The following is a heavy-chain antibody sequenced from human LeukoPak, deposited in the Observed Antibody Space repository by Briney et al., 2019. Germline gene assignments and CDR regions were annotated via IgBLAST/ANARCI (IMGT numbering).Heavy chain of an antibody. J-gene: IGHJ6*03. CDR3: ARLRSHHYYYMDV. V-gene: IGHV3-7*01. CDR2: IKQDGSEK. Sequence: GGSLRLSCAASGFNLSSYWMSWVRQAPGKGLEWVANIKQDGSEKYYVDSVKGRFTISRDNAKNSLYLHMNSLRAEDTAVYYCARLRSHHYYYMDVWGKGTTVTVSS. CDR1: GFNLSSYW.